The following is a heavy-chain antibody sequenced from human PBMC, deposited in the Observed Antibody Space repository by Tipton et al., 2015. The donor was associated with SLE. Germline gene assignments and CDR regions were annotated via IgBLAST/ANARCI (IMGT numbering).Heavy chain of an antibody. CDR2: IYNSGST. Sequence: TLSLTCTVSGGSISSYYWSWIRQPAGKGLEWIGRIYNSGSTNYNPSLKSRVTMSVDTSKNQFSLKLSSVTAADTAVYYCARGSNWYSSGFDAFDIWGQGTMVTVSS. CDR3: ARGSNWYSSGFDAFDI. V-gene: IGHV4-4*07. CDR1: GGSISSYY. D-gene: IGHD6-19*01. J-gene: IGHJ3*02.